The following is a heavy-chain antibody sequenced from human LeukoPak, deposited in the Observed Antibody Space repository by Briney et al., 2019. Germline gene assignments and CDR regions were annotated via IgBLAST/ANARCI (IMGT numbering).Heavy chain of an antibody. CDR3: ARNRFPITGTTNNYYYMDV. Sequence: GGSLRLSCAASGFIFSSYSMNWVRQAPGKGLEWLSYISRSSTTIYYADSVKGRFTISRGNAKNSLYLQMNSLKAEDTAVYYCARNRFPITGTTNNYYYMDVWGKGTTVTVSS. CDR1: GFIFSSYS. D-gene: IGHD1-7*01. CDR2: ISRSSTTI. V-gene: IGHV3-48*04. J-gene: IGHJ6*03.